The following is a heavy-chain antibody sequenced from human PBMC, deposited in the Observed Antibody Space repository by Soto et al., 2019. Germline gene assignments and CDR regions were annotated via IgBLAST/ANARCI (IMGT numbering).Heavy chain of an antibody. Sequence: QVQLVQSGTEVKKPGASVKVSCKASGYTFTNYDINWVRQAPGQGLEWMGWVNPNSGNTGYAQMFQGRVTMTTNTPKPTAKMGRSSRTPEDRAVFYWARGTGGGGAFLGMFMGGRNYYGDVGGKGPGVPFSS. D-gene: IGHD3-3*01. CDR2: VNPNSGNT. V-gene: IGHV1-8*01. CDR3: ARGTGGGGAFLGMFMGGRNYYGDV. J-gene: IGHJ6*03. CDR1: GYTFTNYD.